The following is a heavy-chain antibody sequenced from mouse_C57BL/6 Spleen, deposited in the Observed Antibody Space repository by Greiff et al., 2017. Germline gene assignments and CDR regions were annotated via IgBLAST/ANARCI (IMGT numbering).Heavy chain of an antibody. CDR1: GYTFTSYW. J-gene: IGHJ3*01. CDR3: ARCGALYGSIAWFAY. Sequence: QVQLQQPGAELVKPGASVKLSCKASGYTFTSYWMHWVKQRPGQGLEWIGMIHPNSGSTNYNEKFKSKATLTVDKSSSTAYMQLSSLTSEDSAVYYCARCGALYGSIAWFAYWGQGTLVTVSA. CDR2: IHPNSGST. V-gene: IGHV1-64*01. D-gene: IGHD1-1*01.